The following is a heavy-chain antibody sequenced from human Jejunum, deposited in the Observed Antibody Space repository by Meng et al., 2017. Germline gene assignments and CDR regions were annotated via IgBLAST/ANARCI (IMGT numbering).Heavy chain of an antibody. J-gene: IGHJ4*01. CDR2: IYYSGTT. D-gene: IGHD2-2*01. CDR1: GDSIRGADYD. V-gene: IGHV4-30-4*01. Sequence: QVELQESGPGLVKPAQTLTRTSSGSGDSIRGADYDWTWIRQAPGKGLEWIGYIYYSGTTYYNPSLKTRLILSVDTSTNRFSLNLSSVAAADTAMYYCARSRVVPAAYFDSWGHGTLVTVSS. CDR3: ARSRVVPAAYFDS.